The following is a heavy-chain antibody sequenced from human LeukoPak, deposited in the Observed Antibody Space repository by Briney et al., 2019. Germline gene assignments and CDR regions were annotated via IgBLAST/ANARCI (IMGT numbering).Heavy chain of an antibody. J-gene: IGHJ5*02. CDR2: IYTSGST. CDR3: ASEQSYYDFWSGYYTYWLDP. Sequence: SETLSLTCTVSGGSISSGSYYWSWIRQPAGKGLEWIGRIYTSGSTNYNPSLKSRVTISVDTSKNQFSLKLSSVTAADTAVYYCASEQSYYDFWSGYYTYWLDPWGQGTLVTVSS. V-gene: IGHV4-61*02. CDR1: GGSISSGSYY. D-gene: IGHD3-3*01.